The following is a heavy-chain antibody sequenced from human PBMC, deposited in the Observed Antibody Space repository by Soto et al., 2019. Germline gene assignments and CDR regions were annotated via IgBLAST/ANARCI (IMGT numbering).Heavy chain of an antibody. J-gene: IGHJ6*02. Sequence: APVKVSCKASGYTFTSYGISWVRQAPGQGLEWMGWISAYNGNTNYAQKLQGRVTMTTDTSTSTAYMELRSLRSDDTAVYYCARDNIVVVVAATETYYYYGMDVWGQGTTVTVSS. CDR3: ARDNIVVVVAATETYYYYGMDV. V-gene: IGHV1-18*01. CDR1: GYTFTSYG. D-gene: IGHD2-15*01. CDR2: ISAYNGNT.